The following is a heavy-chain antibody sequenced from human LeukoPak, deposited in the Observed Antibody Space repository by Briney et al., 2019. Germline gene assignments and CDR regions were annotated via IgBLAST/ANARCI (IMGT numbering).Heavy chain of an antibody. Sequence: SETLSLTCTVSGGSISSYYWSWIRQPPGKGLEWIGYIYYSGSTNYNPSLKSRVTISVDTSKNQFSLKLSSVIAADTAVYYCARFGYNFPDAFDIWGQGTMVTVSS. J-gene: IGHJ3*02. D-gene: IGHD5-24*01. CDR3: ARFGYNFPDAFDI. CDR2: IYYSGST. V-gene: IGHV4-59*01. CDR1: GGSISSYY.